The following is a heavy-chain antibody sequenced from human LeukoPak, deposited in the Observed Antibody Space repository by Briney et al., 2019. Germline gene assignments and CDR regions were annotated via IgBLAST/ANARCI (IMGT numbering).Heavy chain of an antibody. CDR2: ISAYNGNT. CDR3: ARCTLPPYSGVPIDY. D-gene: IGHD1-26*01. J-gene: IGHJ4*02. V-gene: IGHV1-18*04. Sequence: ASVKVSCKASGYTFTSYYMHWVRQAPGQGLEWMGWISAYNGNTNYAQKLQGRVTMTTDTSTSTAYMELRSLRSDDTAVYYCARCTLPPYSGVPIDYWGQGTLVTVSS. CDR1: GYTFTSYY.